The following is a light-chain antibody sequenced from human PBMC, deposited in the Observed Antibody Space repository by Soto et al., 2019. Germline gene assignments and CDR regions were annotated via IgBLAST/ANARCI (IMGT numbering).Light chain of an antibody. J-gene: IGKJ5*01. CDR3: QQSYSTPT. CDR1: QSVSNH. CDR2: AAS. Sequence: DIQMTQSPSSLSASVEDRVIITFRASQSVSNHLNWYQQKPGKAPKLLIFAASSLQSEVPSRFSGSGSGTDFTLTISSLQAEDFGTYFCQQSYSTPTFGQGTRLENK. V-gene: IGKV1-39*01.